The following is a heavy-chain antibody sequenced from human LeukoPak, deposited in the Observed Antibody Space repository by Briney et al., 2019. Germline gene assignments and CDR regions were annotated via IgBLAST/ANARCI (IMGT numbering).Heavy chain of an antibody. CDR2: IIPIFRTA. D-gene: IGHD2-2*01. V-gene: IGHV1-69*01. CDR1: GGTFSSYA. CDR3: AIVLLVGDIVVVPAASFFDP. J-gene: IGHJ5*02. Sequence: SVKISCKASGGTFSSYAISRVRPAPAHGLEWMGGIIPIFRTANYAQKFQGRVTITADESTSSAYMELSSLRSEDTAVYYCAIVLLVGDIVVVPAASFFDPWGQGTLVTVSS.